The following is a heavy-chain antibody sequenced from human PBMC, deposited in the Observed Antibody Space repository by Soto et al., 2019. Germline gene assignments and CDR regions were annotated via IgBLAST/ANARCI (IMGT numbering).Heavy chain of an antibody. Sequence: SETLSLTCTVSGGSISSYYWTWIRQPPGKGLEWLGYIFYIGTTYYNPALRSRVSMSLGTSKSQFSLKLTSVTAADTAVYFCARGAADTAMVDKWGQGTLVTVSS. CDR3: ARGAADTAMVDK. CDR2: IFYIGTT. CDR1: GGSISSYY. J-gene: IGHJ4*02. V-gene: IGHV4-59*01. D-gene: IGHD5-18*01.